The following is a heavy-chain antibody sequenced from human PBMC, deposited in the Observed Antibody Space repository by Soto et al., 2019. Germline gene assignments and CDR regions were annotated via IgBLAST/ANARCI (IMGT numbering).Heavy chain of an antibody. CDR3: AREGSGYYPAY. D-gene: IGHD3-3*01. CDR2: IKQDGSEK. CDR1: GFTFSDYW. V-gene: IGHV3-7*03. Sequence: EVQLVESGGGLVQPGGSLRLSCAASGFTFSDYWMSWVRQAPGKGLEWVANIKQDGSEKYYVDSVKGRFTISRDNAKNSLYLQMNSLSAEETAGYYCAREGSGYYPAYWGQGNLVTVSS. J-gene: IGHJ4*02.